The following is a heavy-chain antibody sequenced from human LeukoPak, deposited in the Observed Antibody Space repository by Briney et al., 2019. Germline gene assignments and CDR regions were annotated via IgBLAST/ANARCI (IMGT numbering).Heavy chain of an antibody. D-gene: IGHD3-10*01. CDR3: AKTVLKTVLGYGSQSGFDY. Sequence: GGSLRLSCAASGFTFSSYEMNWVRQAPGKGLEWVSAISGSGGSTYYADSVKGRFTISRDNSKNTLYLQMNSLRAEDTAVYYCAKTVLKTVLGYGSQSGFDYWGQGTLVTVSS. CDR2: ISGSGGST. CDR1: GFTFSSYE. J-gene: IGHJ4*02. V-gene: IGHV3-23*01.